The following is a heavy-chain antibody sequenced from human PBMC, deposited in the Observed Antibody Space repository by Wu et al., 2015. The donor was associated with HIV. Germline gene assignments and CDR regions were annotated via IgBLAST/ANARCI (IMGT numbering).Heavy chain of an antibody. CDR3: ARDPYNWNYGDY. CDR2: INPKSGGT. D-gene: IGHD1-7*01. CDR1: GYTFTGYY. V-gene: IGHV1-2*02. Sequence: QVQLVQSGAEVKKPGASVKVSCKASGYTFTGYYMHWVRQAPGQGLEWMGWINPKSGGTEYEQTFQGRVTIIRDTSTSTVYMELSRLRSDDTAVYFCARDPYNWNYGDYWGQGTLVHRL. J-gene: IGHJ4*02.